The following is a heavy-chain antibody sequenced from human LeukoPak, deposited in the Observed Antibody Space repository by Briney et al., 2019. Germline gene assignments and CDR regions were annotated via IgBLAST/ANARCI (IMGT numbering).Heavy chain of an antibody. J-gene: IGHJ4*02. CDR1: GYTFTAYY. D-gene: IGHD5-18*01. CDR3: AREPVDTPMVTSFDY. CDR2: INPNSGGT. Sequence: GASVKVSCKASGYTFTAYYKHWLRQAPGQGLEWMGWINPNSGGTNYAQKFQGRVTMTRDTSITTVYMELSRLTSDDTAVYYCAREPVDTPMVTSFDYWGQGTLVTVSS. V-gene: IGHV1-2*02.